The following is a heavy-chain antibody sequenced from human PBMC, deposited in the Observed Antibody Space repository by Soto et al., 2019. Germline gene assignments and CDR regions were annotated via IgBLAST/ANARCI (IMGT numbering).Heavy chain of an antibody. CDR1: GYSFTGYY. Sequence: ASVKVSCKASGYSFTGYYIHWVRQAPGQGLEWMGWINPDSGATNYAQNFQGRVTLTSDTSISTASMDLTSLTSDDTAVYYCARGDYGTGGYPFPYFDYWGQGTLVTVS. V-gene: IGHV1-2*02. J-gene: IGHJ4*02. CDR2: INPDSGAT. CDR3: ARGDYGTGGYPFPYFDY. D-gene: IGHD2-8*02.